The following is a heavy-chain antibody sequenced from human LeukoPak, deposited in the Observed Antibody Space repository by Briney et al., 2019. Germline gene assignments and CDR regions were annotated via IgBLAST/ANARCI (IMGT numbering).Heavy chain of an antibody. CDR2: IKQDGSEK. CDR3: ARDDEWELLRSHAFDI. D-gene: IGHD1-26*01. Sequence: GGSLRLSCAASGFTFSSYWMSWVRQAPGKGLEWVANIKQDGSEKYYVDSVKGRFTISRDNAKNSLYLQMNSLRAEDTAVYYCARDDEWELLRSHAFDIWGQGTMVTVSS. CDR1: GFTFSSYW. J-gene: IGHJ3*02. V-gene: IGHV3-7*01.